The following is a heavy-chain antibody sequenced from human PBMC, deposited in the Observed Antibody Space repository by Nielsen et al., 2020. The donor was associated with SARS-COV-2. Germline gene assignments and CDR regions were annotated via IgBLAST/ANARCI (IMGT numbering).Heavy chain of an antibody. CDR3: ARAGEWIQLWPRGSPHFFDI. Sequence: SETLSLTCTVSGGSISSYYWSWIRQPPGKGLEWIGYIYYSGSTNYNPSLKSRVTISVDTSKNQFSLKLSSVTAADTAVYYCARAGEWIQLWPRGSPHFFDIWGQGTMVTVSS. D-gene: IGHD5-18*01. CDR1: GGSISSYY. V-gene: IGHV4-59*01. J-gene: IGHJ3*02. CDR2: IYYSGST.